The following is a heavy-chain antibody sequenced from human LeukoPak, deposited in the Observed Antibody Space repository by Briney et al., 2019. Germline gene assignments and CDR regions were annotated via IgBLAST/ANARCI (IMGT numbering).Heavy chain of an antibody. J-gene: IGHJ4*02. Sequence: SETLSLTCTVSGGSITSDYWSWIRQPPGKGLEWIGYIYTSGSTKYNPSLKSRVTISIDTSKNQFSLKLSPVTAADTAVYYCARAPYSSGWSHVWGQGTLVTVSS. CDR1: GGSITSDY. D-gene: IGHD3-22*01. V-gene: IGHV4-59*01. CDR2: IYTSGST. CDR3: ARAPYSSGWSHV.